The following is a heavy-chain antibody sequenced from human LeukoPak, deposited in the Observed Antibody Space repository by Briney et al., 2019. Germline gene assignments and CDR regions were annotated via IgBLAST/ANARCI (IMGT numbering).Heavy chain of an antibody. V-gene: IGHV3-33*08. CDR1: GFTFSSYA. CDR2: IWYDGSNK. J-gene: IGHJ3*02. Sequence: GGSLRLSCAASGFTFSSYAMHWVRQAPGKGLEWVAVIWYDGSNKYYADSVKGRFTISRDNSKNTLYLQMNSLRAEDTAVYYCARGDYGGKLDIWGQGTVVTVSS. D-gene: IGHD4-23*01. CDR3: ARGDYGGKLDI.